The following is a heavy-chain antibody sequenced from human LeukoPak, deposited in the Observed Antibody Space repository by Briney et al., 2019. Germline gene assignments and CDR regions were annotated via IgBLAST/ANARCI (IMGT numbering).Heavy chain of an antibody. Sequence: SETLSLTCTVSGGSMSNSYWGWIRQPAEKGLEWIGRLRTTGSTNYNPSLKSRVTMSLDTSKKQFSLKLTSVTAADTAVYYCARTPGSMLYFDYWGQGTLVTVSS. J-gene: IGHJ4*02. CDR3: ARTPGSMLYFDY. CDR1: GGSMSNSY. D-gene: IGHD2-8*01. V-gene: IGHV4-4*07. CDR2: LRTTGST.